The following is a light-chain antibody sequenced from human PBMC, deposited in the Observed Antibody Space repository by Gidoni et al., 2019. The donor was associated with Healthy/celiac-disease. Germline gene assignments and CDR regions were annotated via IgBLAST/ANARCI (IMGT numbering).Light chain of an antibody. Sequence: DIQMTQSPSTLSASVGDRVTITCPASQSISIWLAWYQQQPGQAPKLLIYKASSLESGVPSRFSGSGSGAEFTLTISSLQPDDFATYYRQQYNSYWTFGQGTKVEIK. CDR1: QSISIW. J-gene: IGKJ1*01. V-gene: IGKV1-5*03. CDR3: QQYNSYWT. CDR2: KAS.